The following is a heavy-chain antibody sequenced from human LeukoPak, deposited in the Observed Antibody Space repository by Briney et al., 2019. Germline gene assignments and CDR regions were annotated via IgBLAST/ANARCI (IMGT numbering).Heavy chain of an antibody. CDR1: GGSISSSY. CDR2: VYTSGST. V-gene: IGHV4-4*07. D-gene: IGHD2-21*01. Sequence: SETLSLTCTVSGGSISSSYWSWLRQPAGKGLEWIGRVYTSGSTNYNYNPSLKSRLTMSVDTSKNQFSLKQSSVTAADTAVYYCARDPNSALWGQGTLVTVSS. J-gene: IGHJ4*02. CDR3: ARDPNSAL.